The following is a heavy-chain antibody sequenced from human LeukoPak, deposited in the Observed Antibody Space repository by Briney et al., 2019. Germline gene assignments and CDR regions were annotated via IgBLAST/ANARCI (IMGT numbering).Heavy chain of an antibody. CDR1: GFTFSSYW. J-gene: IGHJ5*02. Sequence: GGSLRLSCAASGFTFSSYWMSWVRQAPGKGLEWVANIKQDGSEKYYVDSVKGRFTISRDNVKNSLYLQMNSLRAEDTAVYYCARGFFVVVTAYNWFDPWGQGTLVTASS. CDR3: ARGFFVVVTAYNWFDP. V-gene: IGHV3-7*01. D-gene: IGHD2-21*02. CDR2: IKQDGSEK.